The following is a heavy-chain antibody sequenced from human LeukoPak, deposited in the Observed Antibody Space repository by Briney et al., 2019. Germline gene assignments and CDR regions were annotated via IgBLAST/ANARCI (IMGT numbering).Heavy chain of an antibody. Sequence: ASVKVSCKASGYTFTSYAMHWVRQAPGQRLEWMGWINAGNGNTKYSQKFQGRVTITRDTSASTAYMELSSLRSEDTAVYYCARDRSYYGNYYGMDVWGQGTTVTVSS. CDR3: ARDRSYYGNYYGMDV. D-gene: IGHD1-26*01. CDR1: GYTFTSYA. J-gene: IGHJ6*02. CDR2: INAGNGNT. V-gene: IGHV1-3*01.